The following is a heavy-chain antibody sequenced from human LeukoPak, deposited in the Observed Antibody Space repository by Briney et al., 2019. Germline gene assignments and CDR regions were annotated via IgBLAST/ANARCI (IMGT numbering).Heavy chain of an antibody. D-gene: IGHD3-16*01. V-gene: IGHV3-74*01. CDR1: GFTFSSYW. J-gene: IGHJ4*02. Sequence: GGSLRLSCAASGFTFSSYWMHWVRQAPGKGLVWVSRLNTDGSTTDYADSVKGRFTISRDNAKNTLYLQMNSLRAEDTAVYYCARDANYASVADHWGQGTLVTVSS. CDR2: LNTDGSTT. CDR3: ARDANYASVADH.